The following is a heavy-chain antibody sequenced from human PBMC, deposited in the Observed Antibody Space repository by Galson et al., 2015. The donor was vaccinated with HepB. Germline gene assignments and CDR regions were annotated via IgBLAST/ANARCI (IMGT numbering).Heavy chain of an antibody. D-gene: IGHD6-19*01. J-gene: IGHJ4*02. Sequence: SLRLSCAASGFTFSSYSMNWVRQAPGKGLEWVSSISSSSSYIYYADSVKGRFTISRDNAKNSLYLQMNSLRAEDTAVYYCARERHSSSRSLYDFDYWGQGTLVTVSS. CDR3: ARERHSSSRSLYDFDY. CDR1: GFTFSSYS. CDR2: ISSSSSYI. V-gene: IGHV3-21*01.